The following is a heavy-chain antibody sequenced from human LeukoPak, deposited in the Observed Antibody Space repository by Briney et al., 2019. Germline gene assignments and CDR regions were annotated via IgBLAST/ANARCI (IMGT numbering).Heavy chain of an antibody. Sequence: PWGSLRLSCAASGFTFSSYAMSWVRQAPGKGLEWVSAISGSGGSTYYADSVKGRFTISRDNSKNTLYLQMNSLRAEDTAVYYCANERFVDTAMVVDYWGQGTLVTVSS. V-gene: IGHV3-23*01. D-gene: IGHD5-18*01. CDR2: ISGSGGST. CDR1: GFTFSSYA. CDR3: ANERFVDTAMVVDY. J-gene: IGHJ4*02.